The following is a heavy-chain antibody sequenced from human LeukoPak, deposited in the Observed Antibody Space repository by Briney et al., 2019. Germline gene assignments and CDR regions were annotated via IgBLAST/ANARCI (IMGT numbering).Heavy chain of an antibody. J-gene: IGHJ4*02. CDR2: IYHSGSA. V-gene: IGHV4-38-2*02. D-gene: IGHD2-15*01. CDR1: GYSISSGYY. Sequence: PSETLSLTCTVSGYSISSGYYWGWIRQPPGKGLEWIGSIYHSGSAYYNPSLKSRVTISVDTSKNQFSLKPSSVTAADTAVYYCARQGRSDYFDYWGQGTLVTVSS. CDR3: ARQGRSDYFDY.